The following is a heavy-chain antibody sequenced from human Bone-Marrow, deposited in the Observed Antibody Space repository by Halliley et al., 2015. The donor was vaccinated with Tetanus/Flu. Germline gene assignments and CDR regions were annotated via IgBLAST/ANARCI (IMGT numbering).Heavy chain of an antibody. J-gene: IGHJ4*02. D-gene: IGHD3-22*01. CDR2: ISSSGSYI. Sequence: SLRLSCVASGFAFGDFYMTWIRQAPGKGLEWISYISSSGSYIYYADSVKGRFTIARDNANNSLYLQMNSLRVEDSGVYFCARDGYSYANGCWGQGTLVTVSS. V-gene: IGHV3-11*01. CDR1: GFAFGDFY. CDR3: ARDGYSYANGC.